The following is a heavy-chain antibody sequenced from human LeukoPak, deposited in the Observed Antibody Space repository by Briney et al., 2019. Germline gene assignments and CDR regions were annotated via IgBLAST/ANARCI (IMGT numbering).Heavy chain of an antibody. J-gene: IGHJ1*01. D-gene: IGHD1-7*01. CDR3: ARGGVTGTTQH. V-gene: IGHV1-8*02. Sequence: ASVKVSCKASGGTFSSYAISWVRQAPGQGLEWMGWMNPNSGNTGYAQKFQGRVTMTRNTSISTAYMELSSLRSEDTAVYYCARGGVTGTTQHWGQGTLVTVSS. CDR1: GGTFSSYA. CDR2: MNPNSGNT.